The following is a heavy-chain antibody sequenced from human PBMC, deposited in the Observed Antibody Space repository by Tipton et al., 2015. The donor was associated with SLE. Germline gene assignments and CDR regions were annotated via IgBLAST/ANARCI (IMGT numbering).Heavy chain of an antibody. V-gene: IGHV3-21*01. D-gene: IGHD2-8*01. CDR2: ISSSRSYI. CDR3: AAGRVLSNWFDP. Sequence: SLRLSCAASGFTFSSYSMNWVRQAPGKGLEWVSSISSSRSYIYYADSVKGRFTISRDNAKNSLYLQMNSLRAEDTAVYYCAAGRVLSNWFDPWGQGTLFTVSS. CDR1: GFTFSSYS. J-gene: IGHJ5*02.